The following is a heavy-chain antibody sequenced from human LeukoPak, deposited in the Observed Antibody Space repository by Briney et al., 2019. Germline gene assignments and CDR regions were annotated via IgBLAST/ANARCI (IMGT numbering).Heavy chain of an antibody. CDR1: GGSISIGGYY. Sequence: PSETLSLTCTVSGGSISIGGYYCSWIRLHPGKGLEWIGYIYYSGITYYNPSLKSRVTISVDTSKNQFSLYLSSVTAADTAVYYCARVTSGEFADYWGQGTLVTVSS. CDR2: IYYSGIT. D-gene: IGHD3-10*01. V-gene: IGHV4-31*03. J-gene: IGHJ4*02. CDR3: ARVTSGEFADY.